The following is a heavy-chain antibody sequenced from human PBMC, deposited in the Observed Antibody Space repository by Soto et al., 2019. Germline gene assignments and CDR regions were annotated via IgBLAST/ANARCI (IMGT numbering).Heavy chain of an antibody. V-gene: IGHV3-66*01. J-gene: IGHJ3*02. CDR1: GFTVSSNY. CDR3: ARVAGYCSSTSCYYAFDI. CDR2: IYSGGST. Sequence: GESLKISCAASGFTVSSNYMSWVRQAPGKGLEWVSVIYSGGSTYYADSVKGRFTISRENSKNTLYLQMNSLRAEDTAVYYCARVAGYCSSTSCYYAFDIWGQGTMVTVSS. D-gene: IGHD2-2*01.